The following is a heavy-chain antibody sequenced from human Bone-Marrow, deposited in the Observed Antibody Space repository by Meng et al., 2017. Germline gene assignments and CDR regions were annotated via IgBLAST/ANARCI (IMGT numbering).Heavy chain of an antibody. Sequence: GESLKISCAASGFTFSSYWMSWVRQAPGKGLEWGANIKQDGSEKYYVDSVKGRFTISRDNAKNSLYLQMNSLRAEDTAVYYCARVPIIVVVPAAVDYWGQGKLVTGYS. D-gene: IGHD2-2*01. CDR2: IKQDGSEK. V-gene: IGHV3-7*01. J-gene: IGHJ4*02. CDR1: GFTFSSYW. CDR3: ARVPIIVVVPAAVDY.